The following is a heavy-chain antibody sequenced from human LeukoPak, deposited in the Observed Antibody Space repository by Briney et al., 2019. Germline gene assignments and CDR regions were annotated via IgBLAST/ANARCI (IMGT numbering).Heavy chain of an antibody. J-gene: IGHJ6*02. CDR2: ISGSGGST. CDR3: AKDKMVRGVPFYGMDV. V-gene: IGHV3-23*01. CDR1: GFTFSSYA. D-gene: IGHD3-10*01. Sequence: PGGSLRLSCAASGFTFSSYAMSWVRQAPGKGLEWVSAISGSGGSTYYADSVKGRFTISRDNSKNTLYLQMNSLRAEYTAVYYCAKDKMVRGVPFYGMDVWGQGTTVTVSS.